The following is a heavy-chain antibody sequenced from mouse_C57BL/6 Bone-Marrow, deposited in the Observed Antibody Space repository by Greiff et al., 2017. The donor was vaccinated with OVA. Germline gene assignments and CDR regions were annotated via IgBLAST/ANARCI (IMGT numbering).Heavy chain of an antibody. D-gene: IGHD1-1*01. Sequence: QVQLKESGPGILQPSQTLSLTCSFSGFSLSTFGMGVVWIRQTSGKGLEWLVHTWWDDDKYYNPALKSRLTISKDTSKNQVFLKIANVDTADTATYYCARMDYYGSSFDDWGQGTTLTVSS. J-gene: IGHJ2*01. V-gene: IGHV8-8*01. CDR3: ARMDYYGSSFDD. CDR2: TWWDDDK. CDR1: GFSLSTFGMG.